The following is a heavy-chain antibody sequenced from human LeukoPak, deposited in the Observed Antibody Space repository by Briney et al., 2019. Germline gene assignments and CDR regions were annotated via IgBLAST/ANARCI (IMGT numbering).Heavy chain of an antibody. V-gene: IGHV1-46*03. CDR2: INPSGGST. CDR3: ASVLYYPDAFDI. CDR1: GYTFTSYY. Sequence: ASVKVSCKASGYTFTSYYMHWVRQAPGQGLEWMGIINPSGGSTSYAQKFQGRVTMTRDTSTSTVYMELSGLRAEDTAVYYCASVLYYPDAFDIWGQGTMVTVSS. D-gene: IGHD3-10*01. J-gene: IGHJ3*02.